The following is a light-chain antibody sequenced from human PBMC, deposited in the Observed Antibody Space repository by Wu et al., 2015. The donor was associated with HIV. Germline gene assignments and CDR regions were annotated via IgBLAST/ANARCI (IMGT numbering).Light chain of an antibody. CDR1: QSISSSY. J-gene: IGKJ2*03. CDR2: GAS. V-gene: IGKV3-20*01. CDR3: QQYGSTPNS. Sequence: EIVLTQSPGTLSLSPGERATLSCRASQSISSSYLAWYQRKPGQAPRLLIYGASSRATGIPDRFSGSGSGTDFTLTIIRLEPEDLAVYFCQQYGSTPNSFGQGTKLEIK.